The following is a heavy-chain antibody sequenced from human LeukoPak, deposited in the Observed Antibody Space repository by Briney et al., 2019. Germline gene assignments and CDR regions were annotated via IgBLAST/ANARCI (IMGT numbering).Heavy chain of an antibody. CDR1: AISSDYY. Sequence: SETLSLTCSVSAISSDYYWAWIRQPPGKGLEWIGTIYYSGAAQYNPSLKSRVTISVDKSRNQFSLMLTSVTAADTAVYYCVRNGYYSADYWGQGTLVTVSS. J-gene: IGHJ4*02. V-gene: IGHV4-38-2*01. CDR3: VRNGYYSADY. D-gene: IGHD4-17*01. CDR2: IYYSGAA.